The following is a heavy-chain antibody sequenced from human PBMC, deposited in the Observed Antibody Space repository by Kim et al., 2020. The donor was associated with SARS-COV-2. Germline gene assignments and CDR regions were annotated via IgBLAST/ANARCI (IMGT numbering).Heavy chain of an antibody. CDR2: ISSSSSTI. CDR3: ARDGTGMATITRYYYYGMDV. J-gene: IGHJ6*02. V-gene: IGHV3-48*02. D-gene: IGHD5-12*01. Sequence: GGSLRLSCAASGFTFSSYSMNWVRQAPGKGLEWVSYISSSSSTIYYADSVKGRFTISRDNAKNSLYLQMNSLRDEDTAVYYCARDGTGMATITRYYYYGMDVWGQGTTVTVSS. CDR1: GFTFSSYS.